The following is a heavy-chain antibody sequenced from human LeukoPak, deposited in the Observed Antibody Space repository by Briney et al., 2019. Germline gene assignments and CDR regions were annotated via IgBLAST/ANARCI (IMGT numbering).Heavy chain of an antibody. CDR3: SGKFRTRGPEREYQLLQVVYFDY. Sequence: SETLSLTCAVYGGSFSGYYWSWSRQPPGKGLECSGEINHSGSTNYNPSLKSRVTISVDTAKNQFSLNLSFVTAADTAVYDCSGKFRTRGPEREYQLLQVVYFDYWGQGTLVSVSS. CDR1: GGSFSGYY. V-gene: IGHV4-34*01. J-gene: IGHJ4*02. D-gene: IGHD2-2*01. CDR2: INHSGST.